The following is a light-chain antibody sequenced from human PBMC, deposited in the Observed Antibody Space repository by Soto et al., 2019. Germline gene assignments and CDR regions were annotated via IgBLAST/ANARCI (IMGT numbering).Light chain of an antibody. CDR3: QQYGSSPRT. Sequence: EIVMTRSPATLSVSPGERVTLSCRASQSVSRYLAWYQQKPGQAPRLLIYGASSRATGIPDRFSGSGSGTDFTLTISRLEPEDFAVYYCQQYGSSPRTFGQGTKVDIK. V-gene: IGKV3-20*01. J-gene: IGKJ1*01. CDR1: QSVSRY. CDR2: GAS.